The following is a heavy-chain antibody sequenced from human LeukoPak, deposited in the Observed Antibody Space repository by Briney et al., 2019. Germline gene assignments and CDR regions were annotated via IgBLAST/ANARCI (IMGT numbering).Heavy chain of an antibody. CDR2: ISGSGGST. Sequence: GGSLRLSCAASGFTFSDYYMSWIRQAPGKGLEWVSAISGSGGSTYYADSVKGRFTISRDNSKNTLYLQMNSLRAEDTAVYYCAKVIAAAGIVFDYWGQGTLVTVSS. CDR3: AKVIAAAGIVFDY. D-gene: IGHD6-13*01. J-gene: IGHJ4*02. CDR1: GFTFSDYY. V-gene: IGHV3-23*01.